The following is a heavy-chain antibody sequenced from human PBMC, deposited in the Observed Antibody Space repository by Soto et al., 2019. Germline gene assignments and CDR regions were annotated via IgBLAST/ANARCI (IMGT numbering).Heavy chain of an antibody. J-gene: IGHJ6*02. CDR1: GFTFSTYS. D-gene: IGHD2-2*02. V-gene: IGHV3-21*01. Sequence: GGSLRLSCVGSGFTFSTYSINWVRQAPGKGLEWVSSISSRSDIYYADSVKGRFTITRDNAKNSVTLQMNSLRAEDTAVYYCAREYTAWPLAYGLDVWGQGTTVTVSS. CDR2: ISSRSDI. CDR3: AREYTAWPLAYGLDV.